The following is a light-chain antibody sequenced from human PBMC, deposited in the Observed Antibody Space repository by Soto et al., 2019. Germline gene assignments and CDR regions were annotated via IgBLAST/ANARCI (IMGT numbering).Light chain of an antibody. CDR2: AAS. CDR3: QMYISVPLT. Sequence: DIQMTQSPSSLSASVGDRVTITCRASRDISNYLAWYQQKPGKVPRLLIYAASTLQSGVPSRFSGGGSGTDFALTIGSLQPEDVATYYCQMYISVPLTFGGGTKVEIK. J-gene: IGKJ4*01. CDR1: RDISNY. V-gene: IGKV1-27*01.